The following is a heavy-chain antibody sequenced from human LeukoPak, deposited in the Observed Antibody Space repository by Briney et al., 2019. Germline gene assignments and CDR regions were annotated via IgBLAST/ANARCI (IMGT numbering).Heavy chain of an antibody. Sequence: SETLPLTCTVSGGSISSGDYYWSWIRQPPGKGLEWIGYIYYSGSTYYNPSLKSRVTISVDTSKNQFSLKLSSVTAADTAVYYCARENYYDSSGYSDWGQGTLVTVSS. CDR2: IYYSGST. CDR1: GGSISSGDYY. J-gene: IGHJ4*02. CDR3: ARENYYDSSGYSD. V-gene: IGHV4-30-4*01. D-gene: IGHD3-22*01.